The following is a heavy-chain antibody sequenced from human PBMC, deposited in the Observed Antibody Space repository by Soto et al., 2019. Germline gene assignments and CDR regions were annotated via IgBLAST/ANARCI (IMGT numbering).Heavy chain of an antibody. D-gene: IGHD2-21*01. J-gene: IGHJ5*02. Sequence: GGSLRLSCAASGFTFSSYGMHWVRQAPGKGLEWVAVISFDGSKKYYADSVRGRFTISRDNAENSLYLQMTSLRAEDTAVYYCASARHIGPWGQGTLVTVSS. CDR2: ISFDGSKK. V-gene: IGHV3-33*05. CDR3: ASARHIGP. CDR1: GFTFSSYG.